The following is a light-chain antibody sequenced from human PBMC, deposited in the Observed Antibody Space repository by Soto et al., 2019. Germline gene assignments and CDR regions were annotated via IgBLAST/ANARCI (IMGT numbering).Light chain of an antibody. CDR2: EVS. Sequence: QSALTQPPSASGSPGQSVTISCTGTSSDVGGYNYVSWYQQHPGKAPKLMIYEVSKRPSGVPDRFSGSKSGNTASLTVSGLHAEAEADYYCSSYAGSILFGGGTKLTVL. J-gene: IGLJ2*01. V-gene: IGLV2-8*01. CDR3: SSYAGSIL. CDR1: SSDVGGYNY.